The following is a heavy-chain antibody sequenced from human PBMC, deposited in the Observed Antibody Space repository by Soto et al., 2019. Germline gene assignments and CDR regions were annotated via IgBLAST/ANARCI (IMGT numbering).Heavy chain of an antibody. D-gene: IGHD2-15*01. CDR2: INPSGGST. J-gene: IGHJ5*02. Sequence: QVQLVQSGAEVKKPGASVKVSCKASGYTFTSYYMHWVRQAPGQGLEWMGIINPSGGSTSYAQKFQGRGTITKDTSTSTVYMELSSLGSEDTTVYYCARGSVVVVAAKFGWFDPWGQGTLVTVSS. CDR3: ARGSVVVVAAKFGWFDP. CDR1: GYTFTSYY. V-gene: IGHV1-46*01.